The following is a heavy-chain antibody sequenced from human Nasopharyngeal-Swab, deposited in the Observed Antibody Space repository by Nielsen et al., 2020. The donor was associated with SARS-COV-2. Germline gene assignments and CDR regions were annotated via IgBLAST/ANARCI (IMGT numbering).Heavy chain of an antibody. CDR3: ARADYQLDY. V-gene: IGHV4-34*01. Sequence: RQALGKGLEWIGEINHSGSTNYDPSLKSRVTISVDTSKNQFSLKLSSVTAADTAVYYCARADYQLDYWGQGTLVTVSS. J-gene: IGHJ4*02. CDR2: INHSGST. D-gene: IGHD2-2*01.